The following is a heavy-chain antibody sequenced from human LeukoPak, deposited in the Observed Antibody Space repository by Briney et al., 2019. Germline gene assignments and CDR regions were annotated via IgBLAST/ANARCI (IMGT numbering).Heavy chain of an antibody. V-gene: IGHV4-59*01. CDR2: IYYSGST. D-gene: IGHD3-10*01. Sequence: PSETLSLTCAVSGGSISSYYWSWIRQPPGKGLEWIGYIYYSGSTNYNPSLKSRVTISVGTSKNQFSLKLSSVTAADTAVYYCARVRGYYYGSGSYYNNLYFDYWGQGTLVTVSS. J-gene: IGHJ4*02. CDR3: ARVRGYYYGSGSYYNNLYFDY. CDR1: GGSISSYY.